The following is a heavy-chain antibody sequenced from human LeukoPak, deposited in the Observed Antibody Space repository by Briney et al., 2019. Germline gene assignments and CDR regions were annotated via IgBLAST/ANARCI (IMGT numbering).Heavy chain of an antibody. Sequence: SETLSLTCTVSGGSISSYYWSWIRQPPGKGLEWIGYIYYSGSTNYNPSLKSRVTISVDTSKNQFSLKLSSVTAADTAVYYCARWVPRYFDHWDAFDIWGQGTMVAVSS. V-gene: IGHV4-59*01. CDR2: IYYSGST. CDR3: ARWVPRYFDHWDAFDI. D-gene: IGHD3-9*01. CDR1: GGSISSYY. J-gene: IGHJ3*02.